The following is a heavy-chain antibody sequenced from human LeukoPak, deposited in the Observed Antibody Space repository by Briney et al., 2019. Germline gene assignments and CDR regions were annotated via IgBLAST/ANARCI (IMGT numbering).Heavy chain of an antibody. CDR1: GFTFSSYS. Sequence: GGSLRLSCAASGFTFSSYSLNWVRQAPGKGLEWVPYISSSSSTIYYADSVKGRFTISRDNAKNSLYLQMNSLRAEDTAVFYCARDPAFYYDSSAYGMDVWGQGTTVTVSS. CDR2: ISSSSSTI. D-gene: IGHD3-22*01. CDR3: ARDPAFYYDSSAYGMDV. J-gene: IGHJ6*02. V-gene: IGHV3-48*04.